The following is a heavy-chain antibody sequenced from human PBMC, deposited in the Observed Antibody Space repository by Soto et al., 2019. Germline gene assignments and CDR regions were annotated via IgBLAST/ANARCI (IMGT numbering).Heavy chain of an antibody. D-gene: IGHD6-13*01. V-gene: IGHV4-39*01. CDR2: IYYSGST. CDR1: GGSISSSSYY. Sequence: QLQLQESGPGLVKPSETLSLTCTVSGGSISSSSYYWGWIRQPPGKGLEWIGRIYYSGSTYYNPSLKSRVTISVDTSKNQFSLKLSSVTAADTAVYYCARLRAARNYMDVWGKGTTVTVSS. J-gene: IGHJ6*03. CDR3: ARLRAARNYMDV.